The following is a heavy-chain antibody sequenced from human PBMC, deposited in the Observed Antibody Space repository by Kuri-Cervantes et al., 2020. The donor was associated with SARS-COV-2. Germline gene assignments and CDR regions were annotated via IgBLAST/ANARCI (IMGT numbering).Heavy chain of an antibody. Sequence: ASVKVSCKVSGYTLTELSMHWVRQAPGKGLEWMGGFDPEDGETIYAQKFQGRVTITADESTSTAYMELSSLRSEDTAVYYCARFEEAGPDDAFDIWGQGTMVTVSS. CDR2: FDPEDGET. J-gene: IGHJ3*02. CDR1: GYTLTELS. V-gene: IGHV1-24*01. CDR3: ARFEEAGPDDAFDI. D-gene: IGHD6-13*01.